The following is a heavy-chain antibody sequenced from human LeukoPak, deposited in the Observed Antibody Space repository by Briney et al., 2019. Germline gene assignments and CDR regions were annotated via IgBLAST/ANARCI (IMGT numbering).Heavy chain of an antibody. Sequence: GGSLRLSCGGSGFTFSTYWFHWVRQAPGKGLVWVSRINPDGSRTDYADSVRGRFTISRDNAKNTLYLQMNSLRVEDTAVYFCAKSMTGLDDYWGQGTLVTVSS. D-gene: IGHD3-9*01. J-gene: IGHJ4*02. CDR3: AKSMTGLDDY. V-gene: IGHV3-74*01. CDR1: GFTFSTYW. CDR2: INPDGSRT.